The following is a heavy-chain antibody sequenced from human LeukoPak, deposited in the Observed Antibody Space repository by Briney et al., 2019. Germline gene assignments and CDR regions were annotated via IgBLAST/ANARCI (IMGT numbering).Heavy chain of an antibody. J-gene: IGHJ6*03. CDR2: IFYSGST. CDR1: GGSISSSSYY. Sequence: PSETLSLTCTVSGGSISSSSYYWGWLRQSPGKGLEWLGSIFYSGSTYYNPSPKNRTTISVDTSKNQFSLKLSSVTAADTAVYYCARDYGDYVSPYYYYMDVWGKGTTVTVSS. D-gene: IGHD4-17*01. V-gene: IGHV4-39*02. CDR3: ARDYGDYVSPYYYYMDV.